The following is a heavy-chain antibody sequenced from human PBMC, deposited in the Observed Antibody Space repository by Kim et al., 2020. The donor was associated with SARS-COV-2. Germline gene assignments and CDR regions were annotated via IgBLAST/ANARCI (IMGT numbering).Heavy chain of an antibody. Sequence: GTDNHCVDSVKGRFTISRDNAKNSWYLQRNGLRAEDTAVYYCARWTSTSYYWGQGTLVTVSS. V-gene: IGHV3-7*01. CDR2: GTDN. CDR3: ARWTSTSYY. D-gene: IGHD2-2*01. J-gene: IGHJ4*02.